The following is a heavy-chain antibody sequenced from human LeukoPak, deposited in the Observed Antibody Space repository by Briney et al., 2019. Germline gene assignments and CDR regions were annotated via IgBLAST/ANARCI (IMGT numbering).Heavy chain of an antibody. V-gene: IGHV3-30*02. CDR2: IRYDGGNK. CDR1: GFTFSRYG. J-gene: IGHJ4*02. CDR3: AKEGSDDY. Sequence: GGSPRLSCVASGFTFSRYGMHWVRQAPGKGLEWVAFIRYDGGNKYYADSVKGRFTISRDNSKNTLYLQMNSLRAEDTAVYYCAKEGSDDYWGQGTLVTVSS.